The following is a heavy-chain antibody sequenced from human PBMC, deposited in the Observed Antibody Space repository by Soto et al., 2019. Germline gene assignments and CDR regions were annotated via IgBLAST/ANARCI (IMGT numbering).Heavy chain of an antibody. CDR1: GFTFSSYG. CDR3: AKDARGGYSYGYFDY. J-gene: IGHJ4*02. Sequence: GGSLRLSCAASGFTFSSYGMNWVRQTPGKGLEWVAVISYDGSNKYYAGSVKGRFTISRDNSKNTLYLQMNSLRAEDTAVYYCAKDARGGYSYGYFDYWGQGT. D-gene: IGHD5-18*01. CDR2: ISYDGSNK. V-gene: IGHV3-30*18.